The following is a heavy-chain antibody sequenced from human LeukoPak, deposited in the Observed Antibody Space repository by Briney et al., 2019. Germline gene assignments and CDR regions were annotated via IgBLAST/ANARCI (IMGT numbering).Heavy chain of an antibody. J-gene: IGHJ3*01. CDR3: ARRNTEVPDTLPLNAFDV. CDR2: MFYSGST. D-gene: IGHD1/OR15-1a*01. V-gene: IGHV4-39*01. CDR1: GGSMKTTSHY. Sequence: PSETLSLTCSVCGGSMKTTSHYWHWIRQSPGKVLEWIGSMFYSGSTYFNPSFRRRVTISGDTSTNQISLSLPSLTAADTAVYYCARRNTEVPDTLPLNAFDVWGQGAKVIVSS.